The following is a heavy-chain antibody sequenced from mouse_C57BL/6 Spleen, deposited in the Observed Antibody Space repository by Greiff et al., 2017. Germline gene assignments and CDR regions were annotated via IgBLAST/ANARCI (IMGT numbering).Heavy chain of an antibody. CDR3: AMGYYGSSYWYFDV. Sequence: EVKLLESGPELVKPGASVKMSCKASGYTFTDYNMHWVKQSHGKSLEWIGYINPNNGGTSYNQKFKGKATLTVNKSSSTAYMELRSLTSEDSAVYYCAMGYYGSSYWYFDVWGTGTTVTVSS. CDR2: INPNNGGT. J-gene: IGHJ1*03. V-gene: IGHV1-22*01. D-gene: IGHD1-1*01. CDR1: GYTFTDYN.